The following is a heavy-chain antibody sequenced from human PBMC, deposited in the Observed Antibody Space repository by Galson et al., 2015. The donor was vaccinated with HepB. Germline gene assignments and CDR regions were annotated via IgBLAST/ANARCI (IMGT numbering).Heavy chain of an antibody. CDR1: GYTLTDYY. V-gene: IGHV1-2*02. Sequence: SVKVSCKASGYTLTDYYLHWARQAPGQGLEWMGWINPTSGDTNYAQNFRGRVTMTRDTSISAAYMELSSLTSDDTAVYYCARGRNYYDTGGYSFDYWGQGTLVTVSS. CDR3: ARGRNYYDTGGYSFDY. CDR2: INPTSGDT. D-gene: IGHD3-22*01. J-gene: IGHJ4*02.